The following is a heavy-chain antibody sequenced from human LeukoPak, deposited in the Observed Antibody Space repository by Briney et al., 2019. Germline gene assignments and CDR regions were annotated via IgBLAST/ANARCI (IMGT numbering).Heavy chain of an antibody. CDR3: AKEAWEYSSSARFDY. CDR1: GFTFSSYA. D-gene: IGHD6-6*01. J-gene: IGHJ4*02. V-gene: IGHV3-23*01. Sequence: GGSLRLPCAASGFTFSSYAMSWVRQAPGKGLEWVSAISGSGGTTYYADSVKGRFTISRDNSKNTLYLQMNSLRAEDTAVYYCAKEAWEYSSSARFDYWGQGTLVTVSS. CDR2: ISGSGGTT.